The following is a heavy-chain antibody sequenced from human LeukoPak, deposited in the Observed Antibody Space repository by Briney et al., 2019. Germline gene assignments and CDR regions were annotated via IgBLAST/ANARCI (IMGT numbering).Heavy chain of an antibody. J-gene: IGHJ2*01. Sequence: SETLSLTCTVSGGSISSSSYYWGWIRQPPGKGLEWIGSINYSGSTYYNPSLKSRITISVDTSKNQYSLNLSSVTAADTAAYYCARESGDPDLWGRGTLVTVSS. CDR2: INYSGST. CDR1: GGSISSSSYY. D-gene: IGHD1-26*01. V-gene: IGHV4-39*02. CDR3: ARESGDPDL.